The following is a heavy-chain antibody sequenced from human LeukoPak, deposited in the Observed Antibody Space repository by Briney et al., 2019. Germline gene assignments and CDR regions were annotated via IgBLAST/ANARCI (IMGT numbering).Heavy chain of an antibody. Sequence: ASVEVSCKVSGYTLTELSMHWVRQAPGKGLEWMGGFDPEDGETIYAQKFQGRVTMTEDTSTDTAYMELSSLRSEDTAVYYCATVPYYREGMDVWGKGTTVTVSS. D-gene: IGHD1-14*01. CDR3: ATVPYYREGMDV. V-gene: IGHV1-24*01. CDR1: GYTLTELS. J-gene: IGHJ6*04. CDR2: FDPEDGET.